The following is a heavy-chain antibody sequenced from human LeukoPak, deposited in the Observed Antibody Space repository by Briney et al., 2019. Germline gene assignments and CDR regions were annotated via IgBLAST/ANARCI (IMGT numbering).Heavy chain of an antibody. CDR1: GFTFSSYW. Sequence: GGSLRLSCAASGFTFSSYWMHWVRQAPGKGLVWVSRINSDGSSTSYADSVKGRFTISRDNAKNTLYLQMNSLRAEDTAVYYCARGVLWAYYFDDWGQGTLVTVSS. CDR2: INSDGSST. J-gene: IGHJ4*02. CDR3: ARGVLWAYYFDD. D-gene: IGHD1-26*01. V-gene: IGHV3-74*01.